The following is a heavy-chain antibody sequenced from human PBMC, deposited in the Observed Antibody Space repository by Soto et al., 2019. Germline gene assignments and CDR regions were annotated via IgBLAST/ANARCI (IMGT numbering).Heavy chain of an antibody. CDR3: AREGEDCSGGSCYLYYYYGMDV. Sequence: GGSLRLSCAASGFTFSSYSMNWVRQAPGKGLEWVSYISSSSSTIYYADSVKGRFTISRDNAKNSLYLQMNSLRDEDTAVYYCAREGEDCSGGSCYLYYYYGMDVWGQGTTVTISS. J-gene: IGHJ6*02. V-gene: IGHV3-48*02. CDR1: GFTFSSYS. D-gene: IGHD2-15*01. CDR2: ISSSSSTI.